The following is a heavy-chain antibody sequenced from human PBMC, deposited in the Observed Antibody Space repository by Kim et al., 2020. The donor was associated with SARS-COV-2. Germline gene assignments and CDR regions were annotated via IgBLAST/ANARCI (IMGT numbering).Heavy chain of an antibody. Sequence: SVKVSCKASGGTFSSYAISWVRQAPGQGLEWMGRIIPILGIANYAQKFQGRVTITADKSTSTAYMELSSLRSEDTAVYYCARDRLLAATYYWFDPWGQGTLVTVSS. CDR2: IIPILGIA. CDR1: GGTFSSYA. D-gene: IGHD2-15*01. CDR3: ARDRLLAATYYWFDP. J-gene: IGHJ5*02. V-gene: IGHV1-69*04.